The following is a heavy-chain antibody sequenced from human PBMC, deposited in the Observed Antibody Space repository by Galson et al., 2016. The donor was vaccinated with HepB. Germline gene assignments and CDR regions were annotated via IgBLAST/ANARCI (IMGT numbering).Heavy chain of an antibody. V-gene: IGHV4-39*01. CDR2: IYYVGNT. D-gene: IGHD5-12*01. Sequence: LSLTCTVSGGSISSNSYYWGWIRQPPGKGLEWIGSIYYVGNTYYNPSLKSRVIISIDASNNRVSLKLRSVTAADTAVYYCARHERLLSWFDPWGQGSLVTVSS. CDR3: ARHERLLSWFDP. J-gene: IGHJ5*02. CDR1: GGSISSNSYY.